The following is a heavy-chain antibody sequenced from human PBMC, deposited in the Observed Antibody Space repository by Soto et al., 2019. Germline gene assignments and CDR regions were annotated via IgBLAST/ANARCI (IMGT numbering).Heavy chain of an antibody. D-gene: IGHD5-12*01. V-gene: IGHV3-53*01. J-gene: IGHJ4*02. CDR2: IYSGGTT. CDR3: HGYGY. Sequence: EVQVVESGGGLIQPGGSLRLSCVVSGFTVSSTNYMSWVHQAPGKGLEWVSVIYSGGTTFYADSVKGRFTISRDNSKNTLYLQMNSLSAEDTAVYYCHGYGYWGQGTLVTVSS. CDR1: GFTVSSTNY.